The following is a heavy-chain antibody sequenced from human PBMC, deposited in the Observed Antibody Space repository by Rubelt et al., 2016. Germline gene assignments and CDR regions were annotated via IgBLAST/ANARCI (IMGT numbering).Heavy chain of an antibody. CDR3: AKDKGPWKGATYYYYGMDV. J-gene: IGHJ6*02. CDR1: GGSFSGYY. CDR2: INHSGST. V-gene: IGHV4-34*01. Sequence: QVQLQQWGAGLLKPSETLSLTCAVYGGSFSGYYWSWIRQPPGKGLEWIGEINHSGSTNYNPSLKSRVTISVDTSKNQFYLKLSSVTAADTAVYYCAKDKGPWKGATYYYYGMDVWGQGTTVTVSS. D-gene: IGHD1-26*01.